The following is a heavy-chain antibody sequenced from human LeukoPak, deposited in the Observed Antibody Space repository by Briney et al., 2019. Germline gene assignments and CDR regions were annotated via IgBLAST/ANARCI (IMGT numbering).Heavy chain of an antibody. J-gene: IGHJ4*02. Sequence: GGSLRLSCAASGFTFSSNYMSWVRQAPGEGLEWGSVIYSGGNIYYGDSVKGRFTISRDNSKNTLYLQMNSLRAEDTAVYYCARDRGDYYFNYWGQGILVTVSS. CDR2: IYSGGNI. V-gene: IGHV3-53*01. CDR1: GFTFSSNY. D-gene: IGHD2-21*02. CDR3: ARDRGDYYFNY.